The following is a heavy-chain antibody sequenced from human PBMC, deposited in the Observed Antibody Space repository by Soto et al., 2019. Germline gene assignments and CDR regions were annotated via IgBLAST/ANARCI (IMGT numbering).Heavy chain of an antibody. CDR3: ARHYGDYVVGFDY. J-gene: IGHJ4*02. CDR1: GGSISSYY. CDR2: FYYSGST. Sequence: PSETLSLTCTVSGGSISSYYWSWIRQPPGKGLEWIGYFYYSGSTNYNPSLKSRVTISVDTSKNQFSLKLSSVTAADTAVYYCARHYGDYVVGFDYWGQGTLVTVSS. V-gene: IGHV4-59*08. D-gene: IGHD4-17*01.